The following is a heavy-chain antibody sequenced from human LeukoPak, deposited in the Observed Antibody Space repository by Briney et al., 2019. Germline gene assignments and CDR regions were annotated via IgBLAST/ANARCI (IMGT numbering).Heavy chain of an antibody. Sequence: ASVTVSCKSSGYTFTGYYMHWVRQAPGQGLEWMGWINPNSGGTNYAQKFQGRVTMTRDTSISTAYMELSRLRSDDTAVCYCARPYSGYDYGLRSAFDIWGQGTMVTVSS. D-gene: IGHD5-12*01. CDR2: INPNSGGT. V-gene: IGHV1-2*02. CDR1: GYTFTGYY. CDR3: ARPYSGYDYGLRSAFDI. J-gene: IGHJ3*02.